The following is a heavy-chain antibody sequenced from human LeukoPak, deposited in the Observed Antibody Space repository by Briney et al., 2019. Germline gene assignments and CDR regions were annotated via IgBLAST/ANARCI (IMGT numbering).Heavy chain of an antibody. CDR1: GFTFTSYE. CDR3: AGGPQNGGSFAF. J-gene: IGHJ4*02. V-gene: IGHV3-48*03. Sequence: GGSLRLSCAASGFTFTSYEMAWVRQAPGMGPEFISYISNSGSPIKYGYAVKGRFTTSRDNSKNSVYLQMDSLRAEDTAVYYCAGGPQNGGSFAFWGQGTLVTVSS. D-gene: IGHD1-26*01. CDR2: ISNSGSPI.